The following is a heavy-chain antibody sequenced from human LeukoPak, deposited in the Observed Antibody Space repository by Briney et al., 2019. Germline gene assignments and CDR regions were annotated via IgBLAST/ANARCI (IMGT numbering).Heavy chain of an antibody. CDR2: ISGGSTYI. V-gene: IGHV3-21*01. CDR3: ARDDVTTNGGVIADSRLFDI. Sequence: PGGSQRLSCAASGFIFTNYNLNWVRQAPGKGLEWISSISGGSTYIYYADSVRGRFTISRDNAKNSVYLQMNSLRGEDTAVYYCARDDVTTNGGVIADSRLFDIWGQGTMVTVSS. J-gene: IGHJ3*02. D-gene: IGHD2-8*02. CDR1: GFIFTNYN.